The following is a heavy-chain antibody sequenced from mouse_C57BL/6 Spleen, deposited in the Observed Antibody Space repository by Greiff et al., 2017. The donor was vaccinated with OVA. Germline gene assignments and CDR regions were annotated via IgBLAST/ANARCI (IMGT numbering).Heavy chain of an antibody. Sequence: QVQLQQSGAELVRPGASVTLSCKASGYTFTDYEMHWVKQTPVHGLEWIGAIDPETGGTAYNQKFKGKAILTADKSSSTAYMELRSLTSEDSAVYYCTRSVYYGNVFDYWGQGTTLTVSS. J-gene: IGHJ2*01. D-gene: IGHD2-1*01. CDR1: GYTFTDYE. CDR3: TRSVYYGNVFDY. CDR2: IDPETGGT. V-gene: IGHV1-15*01.